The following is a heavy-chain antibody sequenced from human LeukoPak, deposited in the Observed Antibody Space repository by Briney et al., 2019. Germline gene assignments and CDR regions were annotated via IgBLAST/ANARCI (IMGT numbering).Heavy chain of an antibody. Sequence: GESLKFSCKASGYSFNTYGIGWVRQMPGKGLEWMAIIYPGDSDTRYSPSFQGQVTISADKSISTTYLQWSSLKASDTAMFYCARVDFSSSSFGFWGQGTLVTVSS. J-gene: IGHJ4*02. CDR1: GYSFNTYG. CDR2: IYPGDSDT. CDR3: ARVDFSSSSFGF. V-gene: IGHV5-51*01. D-gene: IGHD6-6*01.